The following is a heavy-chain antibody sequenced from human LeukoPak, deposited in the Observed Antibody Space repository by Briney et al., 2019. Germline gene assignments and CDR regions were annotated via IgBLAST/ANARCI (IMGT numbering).Heavy chain of an antibody. CDR2: ISSSSSYI. V-gene: IGHV3-21*01. CDR1: GFTFSSYS. Sequence: PGGSLRLSCAASGFTFSSYSMNWVRQAPGKGLEWVSSISSSSSYIHYADSVKGRFTISRDNAKNSLYLQMNSLRAEDTAVYYCARDRATSDYWGQGTLVTVSS. D-gene: IGHD2-15*01. J-gene: IGHJ4*02. CDR3: ARDRATSDY.